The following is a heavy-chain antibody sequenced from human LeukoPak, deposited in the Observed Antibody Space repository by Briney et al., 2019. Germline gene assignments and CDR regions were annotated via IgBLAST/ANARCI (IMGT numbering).Heavy chain of an antibody. V-gene: IGHV3-64*01. CDR3: ARERVDCSGGNCLYYFDY. Sequence: GGSLRLSCAASGFTFNSYTVHWVRQAPGKGLEYVSAISSNGGSTYYANSVKGRFTISRDNSKNTLYLQMGSLRAEDMAVYYCARERVDCSGGNCLYYFDYWGQGTLVTVSS. D-gene: IGHD2-15*01. J-gene: IGHJ4*02. CDR2: ISSNGGST. CDR1: GFTFNSYT.